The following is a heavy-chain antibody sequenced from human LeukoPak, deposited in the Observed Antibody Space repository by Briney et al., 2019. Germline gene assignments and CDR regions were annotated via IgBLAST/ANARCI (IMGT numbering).Heavy chain of an antibody. CDR2: IYYSGST. D-gene: IGHD6-19*01. CDR3: ALLSLSGQSPSFDY. CDR1: GGSISSYY. V-gene: IGHV4-59*12. J-gene: IGHJ4*02. Sequence: SETLSLTCTVSGGSISSYYWSWIRQPPGKGLEWIGYIYYSGSTNYNPPLKSRVTISVDTSKNQFSLKLSSVTAADTAVYYCALLSLSGQSPSFDYWGQGTLVTVSS.